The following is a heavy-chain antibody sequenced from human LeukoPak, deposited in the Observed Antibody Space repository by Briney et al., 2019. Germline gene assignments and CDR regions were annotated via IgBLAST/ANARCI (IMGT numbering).Heavy chain of an antibody. CDR3: TRVGYIDEGIDY. V-gene: IGHV3-7*04. J-gene: IGHJ4*02. CDR2: IKQDGSKK. CDR1: GFPFSSYW. D-gene: IGHD5-24*01. Sequence: GGSLRLSCVASGFPFSSYWMTWVRQAPGKGLEWVANIKQDGSKKSYVDSVKGRFTISRDNPKNSLYLQMNSLRAEDTAIYYCTRVGYIDEGIDYWGQGTLVTVSS.